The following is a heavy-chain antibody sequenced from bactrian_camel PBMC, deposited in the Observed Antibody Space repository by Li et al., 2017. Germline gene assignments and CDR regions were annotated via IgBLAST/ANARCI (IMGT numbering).Heavy chain of an antibody. J-gene: IGHJ6*01. CDR1: GYTASSYD. Sequence: HVQLVESGGGSVQAGGSLRLSCAVSGYTASSYDMAWFRQTPGKEREGVADIDDDGITNYADSVKGRFNITEDSAKNILYLHLNNLKPEDTAMYYCAARGPYCYTKLSVADFTCWGQGTQVTVS. V-gene: IGHV3S33*01. CDR2: IDDDGIT. D-gene: IGHD2*01. CDR3: AARGPYCYTKLSVADFTC.